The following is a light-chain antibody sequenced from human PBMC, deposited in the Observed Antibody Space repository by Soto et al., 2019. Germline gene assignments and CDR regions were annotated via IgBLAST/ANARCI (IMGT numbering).Light chain of an antibody. V-gene: IGLV2-14*01. J-gene: IGLJ1*01. CDR1: SSDVGAFNY. CDR2: EVN. CDR3: SAYTTSNTLI. Sequence: QSVLTQPASVSGSPGQAITNSCSGTSSDVGAFNYVSWYQQHPGKAPKLMIYEVNNRPSGVSNRFSGSKSGNTASLIISGLQTEDEANYYCSAYTTSNTLIFGTGTKVTVL.